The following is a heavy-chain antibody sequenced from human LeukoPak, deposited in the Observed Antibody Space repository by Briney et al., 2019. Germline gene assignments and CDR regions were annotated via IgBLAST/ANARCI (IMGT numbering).Heavy chain of an antibody. CDR2: IRSDGSNK. V-gene: IGHV3-33*01. J-gene: IGHJ4*02. CDR3: ARGSPGAPNDLDY. Sequence: PGGSLRLSCEASGFTFSNFGMHWVRQAPGKGLEWVAVIRSDGSNKQYADSVEGRLTISRDNSENMLYLQMNSLRDEDTAVYFCARGSPGAPNDLDYWGQGTLVTVSS. D-gene: IGHD1-1*01. CDR1: GFTFSNFG.